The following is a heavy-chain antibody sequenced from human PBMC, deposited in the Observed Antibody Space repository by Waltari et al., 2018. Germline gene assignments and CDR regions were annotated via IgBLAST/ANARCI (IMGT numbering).Heavy chain of an antibody. J-gene: IGHJ6*02. CDR3: ARDYCDRTNCRGMDV. V-gene: IGHV3-30*04. D-gene: IGHD3-22*01. Sequence: QVQLVESGGGVVQPGRSLRLSCAASEFTFSSYAMHWVRQAPGKGLEWVAVISYNERNIYYVDSVKGRFIISRDNSKKMLYLQMNSLRTEDTAVYYCARDYCDRTNCRGMDVWGQGTTVTVSS. CDR2: ISYNERNI. CDR1: EFTFSSYA.